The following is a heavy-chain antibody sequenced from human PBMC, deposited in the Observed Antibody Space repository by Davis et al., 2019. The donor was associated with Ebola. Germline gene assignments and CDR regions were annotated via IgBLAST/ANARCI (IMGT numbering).Heavy chain of an antibody. CDR2: INTNTGNP. Sequence: ASVKVSCKASGYTFTSYAMNWVRQAPGQGLEWMGWINTNTGNPTYAQGFTGRFVFSLDTSVSTAYLQISSLKAEDTAVYYCARESHGGYFLYYYYYGMDVWGQGTTVTVSS. CDR1: GYTFTSYA. D-gene: IGHD3-22*01. J-gene: IGHJ6*02. CDR3: ARESHGGYFLYYYYYGMDV. V-gene: IGHV7-4-1*02.